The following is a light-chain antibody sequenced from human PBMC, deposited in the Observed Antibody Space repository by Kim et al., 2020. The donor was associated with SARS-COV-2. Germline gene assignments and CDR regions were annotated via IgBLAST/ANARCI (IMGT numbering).Light chain of an antibody. CDR3: QQSYSTPLHT. Sequence: ASVGDRVTITCLANQNIGTYLNWYQHKAGKAPQLLIYAASSLRSGVPSRFSGSGSGTDFTLTISSLQPDDFATYYCQQSYSTPLHTFGQGTKLEIK. V-gene: IGKV1-39*01. CDR1: QNIGTY. J-gene: IGKJ2*01. CDR2: AAS.